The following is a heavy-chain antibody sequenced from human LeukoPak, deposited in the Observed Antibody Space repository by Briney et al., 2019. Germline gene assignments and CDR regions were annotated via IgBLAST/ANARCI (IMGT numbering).Heavy chain of an antibody. V-gene: IGHV1-2*02. J-gene: IGHJ4*02. CDR1: GYTFTGYY. CDR3: ARVIFSSSWLDY. D-gene: IGHD6-13*01. CDR2: INPNSGGT. Sequence: GASVKVSCKASGYTFTGYYMHWVRQAPGQGLEWMGWINPNSGGTNCAQKFQGRVTMTRDTSISTAYMELSRLRSDDTAVYYCARVIFSSSWLDYWGQGTLVTVSS.